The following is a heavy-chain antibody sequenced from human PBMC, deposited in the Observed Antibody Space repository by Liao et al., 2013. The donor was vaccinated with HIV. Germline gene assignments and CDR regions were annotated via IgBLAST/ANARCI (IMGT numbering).Heavy chain of an antibody. V-gene: IGHV4-39*07. CDR1: GGSIRSSGDY. Sequence: QLQLQESGPGLVKPSETLSLTCTVSGGSIRSSGDYWSWIRQPPGKGLEWIGEINHSGSTNYNPSLKSRVTISVDTSKNQFSLKLSSVTAADTAVYYCAGEFMGGGYWGQGTLVTVSS. CDR3: AGEFMGGGY. J-gene: IGHJ4*02. D-gene: IGHD1-26*01. CDR2: INHSGST.